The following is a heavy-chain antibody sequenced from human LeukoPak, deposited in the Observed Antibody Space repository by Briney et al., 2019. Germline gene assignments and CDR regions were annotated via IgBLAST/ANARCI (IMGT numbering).Heavy chain of an antibody. CDR1: GGSISSYY. CDR2: IYYSGST. CDR3: ARGSRLAGVYYYDSSGYSFDY. V-gene: IGHV4-59*01. Sequence: PSETLSLTCTVSGGSISSYYWSWIRQPPGKGLEWIGYIYYSGSTNYNPSLKSRVTISVDTSKNQFSLKLSSVTAADTAVYYCARGSRLAGVYYYDSSGYSFDYWGQGTLVTVSS. D-gene: IGHD3-22*01. J-gene: IGHJ4*02.